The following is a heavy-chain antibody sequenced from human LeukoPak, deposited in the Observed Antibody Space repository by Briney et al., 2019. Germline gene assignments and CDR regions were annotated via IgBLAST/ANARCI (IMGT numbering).Heavy chain of an antibody. CDR3: ARGSHSGDDVFSV. Sequence: ASVKVSCKASGYTFIHYFMHWVRQAPGQGLEWMGWINPNTGGTKTAQKFQGWVTMTRDMSINTAYMDLSRLGSDDTAVYYCARGSHSGDDVFSVWGQGTLVTVSS. D-gene: IGHD3-3*01. J-gene: IGHJ4*02. V-gene: IGHV1-2*04. CDR2: INPNTGGT. CDR1: GYTFIHYF.